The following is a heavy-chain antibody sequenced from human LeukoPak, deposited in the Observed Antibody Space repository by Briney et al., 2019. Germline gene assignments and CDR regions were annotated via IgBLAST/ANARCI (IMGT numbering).Heavy chain of an antibody. Sequence: SGTLSLTCAVSGGSISSSNWWSWVRQPPGKGLEWIGEIYHSGSTNYYPSLKSRVTISVDKSKNQFSLKLSSVTAADTAVYYCAISSGYPPLKFDYWGQGTLVTVSS. J-gene: IGHJ4*02. CDR3: AISSGYPPLKFDY. CDR1: GGSISSSNW. D-gene: IGHD5-12*01. CDR2: IYHSGST. V-gene: IGHV4-4*02.